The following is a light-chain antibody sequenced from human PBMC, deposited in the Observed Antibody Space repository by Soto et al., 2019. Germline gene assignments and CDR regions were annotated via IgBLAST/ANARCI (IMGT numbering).Light chain of an antibody. CDR3: ISYTISNTVV. CDR1: GSDVGGYNY. V-gene: IGLV2-14*01. J-gene: IGLJ2*01. CDR2: EVT. Sequence: QSVLTQPASVSVSPGQSITFSRTGTGSDVGGYNYVSWYQQYPGKAPKLIIYEVTNRPSGVSNRFSGSKSGKTASLTICGLQDDDEAYYYCISYTISNTVVFGGGTKVTV.